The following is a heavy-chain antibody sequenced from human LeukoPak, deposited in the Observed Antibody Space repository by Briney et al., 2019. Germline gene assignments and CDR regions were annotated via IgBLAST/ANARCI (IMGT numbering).Heavy chain of an antibody. CDR1: GDSISSGNYF. CDR2: IYTSGAA. J-gene: IGHJ5*02. V-gene: IGHV4-61*02. D-gene: IGHD3-10*01. CDR3: ARLRYYGSGSYPMTGNWFDP. Sequence: SETLSLTCTVSGDSISSGNYFWDWVRQPAGKGLEWCGRIYTSGAADYNPSLKSRVTISVDTSKNQFSLKLSSVTAADTAVYYCARLRYYGSGSYPMTGNWFDPWGQGTLVTVSS.